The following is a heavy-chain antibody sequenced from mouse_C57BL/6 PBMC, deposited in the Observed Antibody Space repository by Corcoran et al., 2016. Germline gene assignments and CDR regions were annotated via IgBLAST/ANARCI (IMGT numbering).Heavy chain of an antibody. CDR3: ARIGTAPFAY. D-gene: IGHD2-14*01. CDR1: GYTFTDYY. CDR2: INPNNGGT. V-gene: IGHV1-26*01. Sequence: EVQLQQSGPELVKPGASVKISCKASGYTFTDYYMNWVKQSHGKSLEWIGDINPNNGGTSYNQKCKGKATLTVDKSSSTAYMELRSLTSEDSAVYYCARIGTAPFAYWGQGTLVTVSA. J-gene: IGHJ3*01.